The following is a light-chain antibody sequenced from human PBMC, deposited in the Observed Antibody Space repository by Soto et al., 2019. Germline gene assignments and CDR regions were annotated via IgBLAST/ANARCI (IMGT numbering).Light chain of an antibody. J-gene: IGKJ4*01. CDR2: GAS. Sequence: EIVLTQSPGTLSLSPGERATLSCRASQSVSSSYLAWYQQKPGQAPRLIIYGASIRATGIPDRFSGSGSGTDFTLTISRLDPEDFAVYYCQQYGTSPLTFGGGTNVEIK. V-gene: IGKV3-20*01. CDR1: QSVSSSY. CDR3: QQYGTSPLT.